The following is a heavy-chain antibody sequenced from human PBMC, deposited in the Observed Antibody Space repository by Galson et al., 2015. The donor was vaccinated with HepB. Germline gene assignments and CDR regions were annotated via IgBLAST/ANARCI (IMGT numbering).Heavy chain of an antibody. CDR2: IIPIFAIT. CDR1: GGTFSTYA. Sequence: SVKVSCKASGGTFSTYAISWVRQAPGQGLEWMGGIIPIFAITNYAQKFQDRITITADESTSTAYMELRRLRSEDTAVFYCARGPPDLKVVPAALPAYYSYGMEVWGQGTTVTVSS. V-gene: IGHV1-69*13. CDR3: ARGPPDLKVVPAALPAYYSYGMEV. D-gene: IGHD2-2*01. J-gene: IGHJ6*02.